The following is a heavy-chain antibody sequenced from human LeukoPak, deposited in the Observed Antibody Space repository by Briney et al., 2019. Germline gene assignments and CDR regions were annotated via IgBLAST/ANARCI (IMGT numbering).Heavy chain of an antibody. CDR3: ARVNTYYDSSGYYYYFDY. J-gene: IGHJ4*02. D-gene: IGHD3-22*01. CDR1: GYTFTGYY. CDR2: INPNSGGT. Sequence: ASVKVSCKASGYTFTGYYMHWVRQAPGQGLEWMRWINPNSGGTNYAQKFQGRVTMTRDTSISTAYMELSRLRSDDTAVYYCARVNTYYDSSGYYYYFDYWGQGTLVTVSS. V-gene: IGHV1-2*02.